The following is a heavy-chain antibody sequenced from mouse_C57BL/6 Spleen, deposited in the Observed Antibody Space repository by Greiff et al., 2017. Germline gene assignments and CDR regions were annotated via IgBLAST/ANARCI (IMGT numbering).Heavy chain of an antibody. CDR3: ARGNALYYFDY. V-gene: IGHV1-69*01. Sequence: QVQLQQPGAELVMPGASVQLSCKASGYTFTSYWMHWVKQRPGQGLEWIGEIDPSDSYTNYNQKVKGKSTLTVDKSSSTAYMQLSSLTSEDSAVYYCARGNALYYFDYWGQGTTLTVSS. J-gene: IGHJ2*01. D-gene: IGHD6-1*01. CDR2: IDPSDSYT. CDR1: GYTFTSYW.